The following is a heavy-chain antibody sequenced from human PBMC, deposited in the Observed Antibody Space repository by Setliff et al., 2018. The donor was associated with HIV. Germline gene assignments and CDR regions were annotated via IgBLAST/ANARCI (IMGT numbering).Heavy chain of an antibody. CDR2: LSHTSSTT. J-gene: IGHJ4*02. CDR3: ARGGASRPDY. D-gene: IGHD3-16*01. CDR1: GFTFSDYY. Sequence: PGGSLRLSCAASGFTFSDYYMNWVRQTPEKGLEWVAYLSHTSSTTAYRDSVKGRFTISRDNAKRVLYLQMNSLRAEDTAVYYCARGGASRPDYWGRGTLVTVSS. V-gene: IGHV3-11*06.